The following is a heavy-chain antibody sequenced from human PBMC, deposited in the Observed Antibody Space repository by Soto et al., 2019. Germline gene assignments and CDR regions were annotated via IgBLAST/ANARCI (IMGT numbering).Heavy chain of an antibody. Sequence: ASLKVSRKVSGYTLTELSMRWVRQAPGKGLEWMGGFDPEDGETIYAQKFQGRVTMTEDTSTDTAYMELSSLRSEDTAVYYCATDHSGSYRSIDYWGQGTLVTVSS. D-gene: IGHD1-26*01. CDR3: ATDHSGSYRSIDY. CDR2: FDPEDGET. V-gene: IGHV1-24*01. CDR1: GYTLTELS. J-gene: IGHJ4*02.